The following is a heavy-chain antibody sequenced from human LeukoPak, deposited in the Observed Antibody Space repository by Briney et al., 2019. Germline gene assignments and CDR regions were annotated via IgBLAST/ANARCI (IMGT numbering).Heavy chain of an antibody. J-gene: IGHJ4*02. CDR1: GGSISSSSYY. Sequence: SETLSLTCTVSGGSISSSSYYWGWIRQPPGKGLEWIGSIYYSGSTYYNPSLKSRVTISVDTSKNQFSLKLSSVTAVGTAVYYCAAITRSSGLLPVYWGQGTLVTVSS. V-gene: IGHV4-39*01. CDR3: AAITRSSGLLPVY. CDR2: IYYSGST. D-gene: IGHD3-22*01.